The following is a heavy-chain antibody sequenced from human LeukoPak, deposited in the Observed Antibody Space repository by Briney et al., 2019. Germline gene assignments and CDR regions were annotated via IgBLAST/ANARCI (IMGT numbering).Heavy chain of an antibody. CDR1: GFTFNSYE. CDR2: ISGSGRTI. Sequence: PGGSLRLSCAASGFTFNSYEMIWVRQAPGKGLEWASSISGSGRTIYIADSVKGRFNISRDSAKNSLYLHMNTLRVEDTALYYCARGGGSITMTHWGQGTLVTVSS. V-gene: IGHV3-48*03. D-gene: IGHD3-22*01. J-gene: IGHJ4*02. CDR3: ARGGGSITMTH.